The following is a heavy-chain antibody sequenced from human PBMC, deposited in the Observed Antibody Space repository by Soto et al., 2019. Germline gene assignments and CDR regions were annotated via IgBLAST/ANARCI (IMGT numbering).Heavy chain of an antibody. J-gene: IGHJ1*01. V-gene: IGHV3-21*01. D-gene: IGHD2-15*01. CDR1: GFTFSSYS. Sequence: GGSLRLSCAASGFTFSSYSMNWVRQAPGKGLEWVSSISSSSSYIYYADSVKGRFTISRDNAKNSLYLQMNSLRAEDTAVYYCARDFRYCSGGSCYNEHFQHWGQGTLVTVSS. CDR2: ISSSSSYI. CDR3: ARDFRYCSGGSCYNEHFQH.